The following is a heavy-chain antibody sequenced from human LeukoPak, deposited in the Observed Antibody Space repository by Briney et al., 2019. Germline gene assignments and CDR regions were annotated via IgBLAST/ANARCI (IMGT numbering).Heavy chain of an antibody. CDR3: ARKLRLGGNWFDP. Sequence: ASVKVSCKASGYTFTSYYMHWVRQAPGQGLEWMGIINPSGGSTSYAQKFQGRVTFTADESTSTAYMELSSLRSEDTALYYCARKLRLGGNWFDPWVQGTLVNVSS. D-gene: IGHD1-26*01. V-gene: IGHV1-46*01. CDR2: INPSGGST. J-gene: IGHJ5*02. CDR1: GYTFTSYY.